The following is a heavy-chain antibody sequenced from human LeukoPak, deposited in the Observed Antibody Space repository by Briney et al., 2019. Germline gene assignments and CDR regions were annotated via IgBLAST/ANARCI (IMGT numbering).Heavy chain of an antibody. V-gene: IGHV4-59*01. Sequence: SETLSLTCSVSGGSINSYYWSWIRQPPGKGLEWIGYLYYSGSTNSNPSLKSRVTMSVDTSKNQFSLKLRSVTAADTAVYYCARGGSGISNAFDIWGQGTMVTVSS. D-gene: IGHD3-10*01. CDR1: GGSINSYY. J-gene: IGHJ3*02. CDR3: ARGGSGISNAFDI. CDR2: LYYSGST.